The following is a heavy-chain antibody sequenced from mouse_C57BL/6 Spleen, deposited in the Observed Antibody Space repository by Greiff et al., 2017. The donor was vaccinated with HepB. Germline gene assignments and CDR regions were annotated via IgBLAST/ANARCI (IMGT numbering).Heavy chain of an antibody. CDR1: GFTFSDYY. CDR3: ARAYAMDY. J-gene: IGHJ4*01. V-gene: IGHV5-16*01. Sequence: EVKVVESEGGLVQPGSSMKLSCTASGFTFSDYYMAWVRQVPEKGLEWVANINYDGSSTYYLDSLKSRFIISRDNAKNILYLQMSSLKSEDTATYYCARAYAMDYWGQGTSVTVSS. CDR2: INYDGSST.